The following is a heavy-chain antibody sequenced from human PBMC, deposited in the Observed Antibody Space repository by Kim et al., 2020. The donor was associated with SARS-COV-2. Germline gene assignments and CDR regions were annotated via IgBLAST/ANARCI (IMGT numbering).Heavy chain of an antibody. V-gene: IGHV3-23*01. CDR2: ISGSGGST. D-gene: IGHD3-3*01. CDR1: GFTFSSYA. J-gene: IGHJ3*02. CDR3: AKGQAYYDFWSGYYPAFDI. Sequence: GGSLRLSCAASGFTFSSYAMSWVRQAPGKGLEWVSAISGSGGSTYYADSVKGRFTISRDNSKNTLYLQMNSLRAEDTAVYYCAKGQAYYDFWSGYYPAFDIWGQGTMVTVSS.